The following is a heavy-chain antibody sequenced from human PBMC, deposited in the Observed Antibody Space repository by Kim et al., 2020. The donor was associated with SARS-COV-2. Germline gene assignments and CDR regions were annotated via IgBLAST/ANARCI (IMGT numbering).Heavy chain of an antibody. Sequence: GGSLILSCAASGFTFNTYGMHWVRQAPGKGLEWVAVISYDGSHKYYVDSVKGRFTISRDNPKNTLYLQMNSLRIEDTAVYYCARSFSGSYFGYYYWGQGSLVTVSS. CDR2: ISYDGSHK. CDR3: ARSFSGSYFGYYY. D-gene: IGHD1-26*01. V-gene: IGHV3-30*03. J-gene: IGHJ4*02. CDR1: GFTFNTYG.